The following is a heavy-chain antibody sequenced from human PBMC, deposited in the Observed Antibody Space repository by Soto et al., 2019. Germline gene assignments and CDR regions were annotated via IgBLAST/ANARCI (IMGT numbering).Heavy chain of an antibody. J-gene: IGHJ4*02. CDR3: ARVMSGSYLGHGYYFDY. V-gene: IGHV1-2*02. CDR1: RYTFTGYY. D-gene: IGHD1-26*01. Sequence: GASVKVSCKASRYTFTGYYMHWVRQPPGQGLEWMGWIDPNSGGTDYAQKFQGRVTMTRDTSISTAYMELSRLRVDDTAVYYCARVMSGSYLGHGYYFDYWGQGTLVTVSS. CDR2: IDPNSGGT.